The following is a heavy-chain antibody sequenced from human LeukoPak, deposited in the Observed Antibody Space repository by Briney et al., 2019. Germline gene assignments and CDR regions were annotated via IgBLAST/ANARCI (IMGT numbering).Heavy chain of an antibody. J-gene: IGHJ4*02. CDR2: MNPNSGNT. CDR1: GYTFTTYD. V-gene: IGHV1-8*01. CDR3: ARGLRASVPLD. Sequence: ASVKVSCKASGYTFTTYDINWVRQATGQGLEWMGWMNPNSGNTGYAQKFQGRVTMTRNTSIGTAYMELTSLRSEDTAVYYCARGLRASVPLDWGQGTQVTVSS. D-gene: IGHD1-26*01.